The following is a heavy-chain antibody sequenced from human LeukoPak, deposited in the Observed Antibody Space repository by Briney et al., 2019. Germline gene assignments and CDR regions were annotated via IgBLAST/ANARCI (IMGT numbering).Heavy chain of an antibody. D-gene: IGHD3-22*01. CDR2: ISAYNGYT. CDR3: ARGYDGSGYYYRNWYFDL. J-gene: IGHJ2*01. V-gene: IGHV1-18*01. CDR1: GYTFTNYG. Sequence: ASVKVSCKASGYTFTNYGISWVRQAPGQGLEWMGWISAYNGYTNYAQKLQGRVTMTTDTSTSTAYMELRSLRSDDTAVYYCARGYDGSGYYYRNWYFDLWGRGTLVTVSS.